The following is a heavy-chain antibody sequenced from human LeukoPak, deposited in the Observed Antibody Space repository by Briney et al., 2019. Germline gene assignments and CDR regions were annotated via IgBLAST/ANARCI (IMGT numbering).Heavy chain of an antibody. Sequence: SETLSLTCTVSGGSISSYYWSWIRQPPGKGLEWVGYIYYSGSTNYNPSLKSRVTISVDTSKNQFSLKLRSVTAADTAVYYCARAFGGSRVWVGKFGDVWGQGTTVTVSS. CDR3: ARAFGGSRVWVGKFGDV. J-gene: IGHJ6*02. V-gene: IGHV4-59*08. D-gene: IGHD3-10*01. CDR1: GGSISSYY. CDR2: IYYSGST.